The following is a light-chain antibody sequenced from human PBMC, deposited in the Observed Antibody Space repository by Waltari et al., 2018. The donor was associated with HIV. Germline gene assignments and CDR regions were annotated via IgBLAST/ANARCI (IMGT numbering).Light chain of an antibody. CDR1: TGAVTSSSY. J-gene: IGLJ3*02. Sequence: VVTQEPSLTVSPGGTVTLTCTSSTGAVTSSSYASWFQQRPGQAPRPLIYSADKRHSWTPDHFLGSLLGAKAALTLFGAQPEDEADYFCLLYYGGRQPTWVFGGGTKLTV. CDR2: SAD. V-gene: IGLV7-43*01. CDR3: LLYYGGRQPTWV.